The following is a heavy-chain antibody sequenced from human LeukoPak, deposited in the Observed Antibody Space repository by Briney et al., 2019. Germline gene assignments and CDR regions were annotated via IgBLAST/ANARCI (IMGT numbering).Heavy chain of an antibody. CDR3: VACSSASCYGDRFDP. V-gene: IGHV3-23*01. J-gene: IGHJ5*02. Sequence: GGSLRFSRAASGFTFASYAMTWVRQAPGKGLEWVSSISATDGSTYYADSVRGRFTISRDNSKNTLFLQMNSLRAEDTALYYCVACSSASCYGDRFDPWGQGTLVTVSS. D-gene: IGHD2-2*01. CDR2: ISATDGST. CDR1: GFTFASYA.